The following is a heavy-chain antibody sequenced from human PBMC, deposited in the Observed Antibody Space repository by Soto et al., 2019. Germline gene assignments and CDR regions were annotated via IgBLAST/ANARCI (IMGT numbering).Heavy chain of an antibody. J-gene: IGHJ5*02. D-gene: IGHD3-3*01. Sequence: QVQLVQSGAEVKKPGASVKVSCKASGYTFTSYGISWVRQAPGQGLEWMGWISAYNGNTNYAQKLQGRVTMTTDTSTSTAYMELRSLRSYDTAVYYCARDVTIFGVVMRNWCDPWGQGTLVTVSS. CDR3: ARDVTIFGVVMRNWCDP. CDR1: GYTFTSYG. CDR2: ISAYNGNT. V-gene: IGHV1-18*01.